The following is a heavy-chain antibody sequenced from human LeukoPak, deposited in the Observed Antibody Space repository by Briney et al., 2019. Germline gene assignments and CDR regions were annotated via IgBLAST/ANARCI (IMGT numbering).Heavy chain of an antibody. V-gene: IGHV1-2*02. J-gene: IGHJ5*02. CDR2: INPNSGDT. CDR3: ARGRYCSDGNCYHNWFDP. D-gene: IGHD2-15*01. CDR1: GYTFTGYY. Sequence: ASVKVSCKASGYTFTGYYMHWVRQAPGQGPEWMGWINPNSGDTDYAQKFQGRVTMTRDTSINTAYMELSSLRSDDTAVYYCARGRYCSDGNCYHNWFDPWGQGTLDTVSS.